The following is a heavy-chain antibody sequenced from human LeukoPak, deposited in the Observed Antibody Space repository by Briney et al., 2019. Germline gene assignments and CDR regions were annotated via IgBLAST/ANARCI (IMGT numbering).Heavy chain of an antibody. Sequence: GGSLRLSCAASGFTFSDAWMSWVRQATGKGLEWVGRIKSKTDGGTTDYAAPVKGRFTISRDDSKNTLYLQMNSLKTEDTAVYYCTTRGGSFSIFDYWGEGPLVTVSS. D-gene: IGHD1-26*01. CDR2: IKSKTDGGTT. CDR3: TTRGGSFSIFDY. J-gene: IGHJ4*02. V-gene: IGHV3-15*01. CDR1: GFTFSDAW.